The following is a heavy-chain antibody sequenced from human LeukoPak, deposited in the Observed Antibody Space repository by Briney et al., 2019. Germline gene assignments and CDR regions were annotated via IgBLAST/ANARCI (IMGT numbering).Heavy chain of an antibody. Sequence: GGSLRLSCAASGFSFSSYWMGWVRQAPGKGLEWVASIKEDESEKNYVDSVKGRISISRDNAKNSLYLQMNSLRAEDTAVYYCARDLGYSSFDYWGQGTLVTVSS. V-gene: IGHV3-7*01. J-gene: IGHJ4*02. CDR1: GFSFSSYW. CDR2: IKEDESEK. CDR3: ARDLGYSSFDY. D-gene: IGHD6-13*01.